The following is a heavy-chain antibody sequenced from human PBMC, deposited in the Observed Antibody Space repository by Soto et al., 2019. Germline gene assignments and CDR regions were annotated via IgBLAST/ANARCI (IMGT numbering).Heavy chain of an antibody. CDR3: ARVIWSGHLTSDL. D-gene: IGHD3-3*01. CDR1: GFTFSSNS. J-gene: IGHJ5*02. V-gene: IGHV3-48*02. CDR2: ISSSSSTI. Sequence: EVQVVESGGGLVQPGGSLGLSCAASGFTFSSNSMNWVRQAPGKGLEWISYISSSSSTIYADSVKGRFTISRDNAKNSLYLQMNSLSDEDTAVYYCARVIWSGHLTSDLWGQGTLVTVSS.